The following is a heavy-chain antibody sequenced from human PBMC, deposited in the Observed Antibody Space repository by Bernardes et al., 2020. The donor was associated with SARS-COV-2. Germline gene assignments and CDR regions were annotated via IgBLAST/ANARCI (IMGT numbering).Heavy chain of an antibody. CDR1: GFIFSDYA. V-gene: IGHV3-23*01. CDR2: ISGDGVST. CDR3: AKGRVRFVD. J-gene: IGHJ4*02. Sequence: GGSLRLSCVVSGFIFSDYAMTWVRQAPGKGLEWVSGISGDGVSTYHADSVKGRFTISRDNSKNTLYLQMSSLRADDTAVYFCAKGRVRFVDWGQGTLITVSS. D-gene: IGHD3-3*01.